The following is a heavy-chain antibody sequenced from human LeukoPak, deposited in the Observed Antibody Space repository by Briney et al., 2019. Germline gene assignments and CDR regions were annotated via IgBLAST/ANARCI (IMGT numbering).Heavy chain of an antibody. Sequence: AGGSLRLSCAASGFTFSNYNMNWVRQAPGKGLEWVSYISLGSSAIYYTDSVKGRFTVSRDNAKNSLYLQMNSLRAEDTAIYYCARGSARYSRGYEDFDYWGQGTLVTVSS. CDR1: GFTFSNYN. V-gene: IGHV3-48*01. J-gene: IGHJ4*02. CDR2: ISLGSSAI. D-gene: IGHD3-22*01. CDR3: ARGSARYSRGYEDFDY.